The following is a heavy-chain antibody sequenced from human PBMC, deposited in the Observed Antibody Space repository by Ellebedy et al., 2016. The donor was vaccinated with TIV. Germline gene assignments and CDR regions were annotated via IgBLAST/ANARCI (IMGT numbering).Heavy chain of an antibody. CDR2: ISQDGSET. CDR1: RFMSTW. CDR3: ARDSTGTTFDI. V-gene: IGHV3-7*03. D-gene: IGHD1-1*01. Sequence: GESLKISCAASRFMSTWMSWVRQAPGEGLEWVGQISQDGSETYYVASVRGRFIISRDNADNSLYLQMNSLRAEDTAVYYCARDSTGTTFDIWGQGTTVIVSS. J-gene: IGHJ3*02.